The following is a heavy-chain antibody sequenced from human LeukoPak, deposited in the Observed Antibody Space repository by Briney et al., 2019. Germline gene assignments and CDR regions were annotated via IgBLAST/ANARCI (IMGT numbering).Heavy chain of an antibody. J-gene: IGHJ6*02. CDR3: AGDLHYYVAMDV. CDR2: VGSDNKP. Sequence: GGSLRLSCEASGFTFSAYAMTWVRQAPGKGLEWVSSVGSDNKPHYSESVKGRFAISRDNSKSMLFLQLNSLRAEDTVLYYCAGDLHYYVAMDVWGQGTTVTVSS. V-gene: IGHV3-23*05. D-gene: IGHD3-10*02. CDR1: GFTFSAYA.